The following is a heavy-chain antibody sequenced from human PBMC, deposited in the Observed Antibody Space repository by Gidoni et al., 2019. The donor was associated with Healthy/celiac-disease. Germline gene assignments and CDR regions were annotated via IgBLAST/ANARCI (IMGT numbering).Heavy chain of an antibody. CDR3: APSGWYSSGWSFDY. Sequence: QVQLVESGGGVVQPGRSLRLSCAASGFTFSTYGMHWVRQAPGKGLEWVAVISYDGSNKYYADSVKGRFTISRDNPKNTLYLQMNSLRAEDTAVYYCAPSGWYSSGWSFDYWGQGTLVTVSS. V-gene: IGHV3-30*03. D-gene: IGHD6-19*01. J-gene: IGHJ4*02. CDR1: GFTFSTYG. CDR2: ISYDGSNK.